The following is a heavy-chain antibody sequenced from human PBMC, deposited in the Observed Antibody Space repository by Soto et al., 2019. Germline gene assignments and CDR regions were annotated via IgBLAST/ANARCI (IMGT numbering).Heavy chain of an antibody. D-gene: IGHD4-4*01. V-gene: IGHV4-59*01. CDR1: GGSISSYY. CDR2: IYYSGST. Sequence: SETLSLTCTVSGGSISSYYWSWIRQPPGKGLEWIGYIYYSGSTNYNPSLKSRVTISVDTSKNQFSLKLSSVTAADTAVYYCARGGIDTTTVTTGINWFDPWGQRTLVTVSS. CDR3: ARGGIDTTTVTTGINWFDP. J-gene: IGHJ5*02.